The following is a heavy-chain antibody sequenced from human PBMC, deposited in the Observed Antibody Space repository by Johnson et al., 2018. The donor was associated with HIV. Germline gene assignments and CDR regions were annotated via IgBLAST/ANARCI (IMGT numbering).Heavy chain of an antibody. D-gene: IGHD4-11*01. CDR2: IYWNGVRT. CDR3: AKGPDQLQSDAFDV. J-gene: IGHJ3*01. Sequence: VQLVESGGGVVRPGGSLRLSCAASGFTFDDYGMSWVRQAPGKGLEWVSGIYWNGVRTGYGDSVKGRFTISRDNSKNTLYVQMNSLRVEDMAVYYCAKGPDQLQSDAFDVWGQGTMVTVSS. CDR1: GFTFDDYG. V-gene: IGHV3-20*04.